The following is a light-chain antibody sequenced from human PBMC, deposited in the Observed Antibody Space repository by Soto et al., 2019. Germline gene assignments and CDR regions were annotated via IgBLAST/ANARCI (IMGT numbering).Light chain of an antibody. V-gene: IGLV2-8*01. CDR2: EVT. J-gene: IGLJ7*01. CDR1: SSDVGGYNY. CDR3: SSYAGSNRVV. Sequence: QLVLTQPPSASGSPGQSVTISCTGTSSDVGGYNYVSWYQQHPGKAPKLMIYEVTKRPSGVPDRFSGSKSGNTASLTVSGLQAEDEADYYCSSYAGSNRVVVGGGTQLTVL.